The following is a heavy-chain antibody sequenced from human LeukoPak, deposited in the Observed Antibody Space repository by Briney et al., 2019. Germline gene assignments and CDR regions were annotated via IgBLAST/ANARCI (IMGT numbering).Heavy chain of an antibody. CDR1: GFTFSSHV. D-gene: IGHD3-16*01. Sequence: GGSLRLSCAASGFTFSSHVMSWVRQTPGKELEWVSAIDGGGHTTYYADSVKGRFTISRDNSKNTLYLQMNSLRAEDTAVYYCAKDPAGGRDWFDPGAREPWSPSPQ. J-gene: IGHJ5*02. CDR2: IDGGGHTT. CDR3: AKDPAGGRDWFDP. V-gene: IGHV3-23*01.